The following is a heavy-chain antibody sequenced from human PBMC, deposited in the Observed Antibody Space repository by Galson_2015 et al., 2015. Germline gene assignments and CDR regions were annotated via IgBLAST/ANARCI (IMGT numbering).Heavy chain of an antibody. V-gene: IGHV3-23*01. J-gene: IGHJ6*03. CDR1: GFTFSNYA. Sequence: SLRLSCAAAGFTFSNYAMSWVRQAPGKGLEWVSGIGGSGGTTYYADSLKGRFTISRYNSKNTLYLQMNSLRAEDTAIYYCAKSGTGSYYYYYMDVGGTRTTVTVSS. CDR3: AKSGTGSYYYYYMDV. D-gene: IGHD6-13*01. CDR2: IGGSGGTT.